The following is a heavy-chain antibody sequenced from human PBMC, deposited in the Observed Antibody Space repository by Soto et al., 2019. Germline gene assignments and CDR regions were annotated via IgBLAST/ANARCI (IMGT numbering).Heavy chain of an antibody. J-gene: IGHJ6*03. CDR1: GFTLSGYA. V-gene: IGHV3-64*01. D-gene: IGHD6-6*01. CDR3: ARRARPDFYYMDV. Sequence: EVQLAESGGGLAQPGGSLRLSCAASGFTLSGYAMDWVRQAPGKGLEYVSGISSNGVGTYYANSVQGRFTISRDNSKNTMYRQRGSLRPEDMAVYYCARRARPDFYYMDVWGKGTTVTVSS. CDR2: ISSNGVGT.